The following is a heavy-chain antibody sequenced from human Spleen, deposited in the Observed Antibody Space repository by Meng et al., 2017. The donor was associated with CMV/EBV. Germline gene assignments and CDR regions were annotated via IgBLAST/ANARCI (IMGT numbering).Heavy chain of an antibody. J-gene: IGHJ5*02. V-gene: IGHV1-2*02. D-gene: IGHD3-22*01. CDR2: LNPNGGAT. CDR3: ASPSSGYLS. CDR1: GYIFSGYY. Sequence: ASVKVSCKASGYIFSGYYMHWVRQAPGQGLEWMGWLNPNGGATVYAQKFEGRVTMTRDTSIDTAYMELSSLRSDDTAVYYCASPSSGYLSWGQGTLVTVSS.